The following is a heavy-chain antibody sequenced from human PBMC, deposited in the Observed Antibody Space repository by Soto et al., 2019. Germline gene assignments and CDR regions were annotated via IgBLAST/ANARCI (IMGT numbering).Heavy chain of an antibody. CDR1: GFTFDDYT. CDR2: IRSRAYGGTT. Sequence: PGGSLRLSCTPSGFTFDDYTVNWFRQAPGKGLEWVAFIRSRAYGGTTQYAASVKGRFTISRDDSKSVAYLQMNSLESEDAAVYYCARSYDSSGYYRDPVDYWGQGTLVTVSS. CDR3: ARSYDSSGYYRDPVDY. J-gene: IGHJ4*02. V-gene: IGHV3-49*03. D-gene: IGHD3-22*01.